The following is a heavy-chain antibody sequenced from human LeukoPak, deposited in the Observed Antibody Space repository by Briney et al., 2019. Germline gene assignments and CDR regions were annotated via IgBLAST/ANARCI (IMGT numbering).Heavy chain of an antibody. Sequence: ASVKVSCKASGYTFTGYYMHWVRQAPGQGLEWMGWINPNSGGTNYAQKFQGRVTMTRDTSISTAYMELSRLRSDDTAVYYCARATYSSGWSLSAFDIWGQGTMVTVSS. V-gene: IGHV1-2*02. J-gene: IGHJ3*02. CDR3: ARATYSSGWSLSAFDI. D-gene: IGHD6-19*01. CDR1: GYTFTGYY. CDR2: INPNSGGT.